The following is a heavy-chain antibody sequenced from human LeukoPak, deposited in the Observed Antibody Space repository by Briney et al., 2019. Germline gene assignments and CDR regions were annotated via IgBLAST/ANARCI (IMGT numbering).Heavy chain of an antibody. D-gene: IGHD1-26*01. Sequence: PGGSLRLSCAASGFTFRRYTMHWVRQAPGKGLEWVSSISPHSDYRYYADSMKGRFTISRDNTKNSLSLQMNSLRLEDTALYYCAIRVGASWDLWPYYFDYWGQGTLVTVSS. V-gene: IGHV3-21*01. CDR1: GFTFRRYT. CDR3: AIRVGASWDLWPYYFDY. J-gene: IGHJ4*02. CDR2: ISPHSDYR.